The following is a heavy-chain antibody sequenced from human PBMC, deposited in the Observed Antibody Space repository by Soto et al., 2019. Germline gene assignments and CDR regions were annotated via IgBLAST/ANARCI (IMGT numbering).Heavy chain of an antibody. D-gene: IGHD6-6*01. Sequence: GGSLRLSCAASGFTLSNYAMSWVRQAPGKGLEWVSTISGSGGRIYYADSVKGRFTISRDNSKNTLYLQMSSLRAEDTAVYYCGKTGGVEGQLVDSWGQGTLVTVSS. CDR2: ISGSGGRI. V-gene: IGHV3-23*01. CDR1: GFTLSNYA. CDR3: GKTGGVEGQLVDS. J-gene: IGHJ4*02.